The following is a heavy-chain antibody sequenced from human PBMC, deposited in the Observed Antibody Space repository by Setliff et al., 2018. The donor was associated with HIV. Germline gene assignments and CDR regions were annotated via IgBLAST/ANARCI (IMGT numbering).Heavy chain of an antibody. V-gene: IGHV4-39*01. D-gene: IGHD3-16*01. J-gene: IGHJ4*02. CDR3: ARQFWMLTTLYFDS. CDR2: IDYSGRT. CDR1: GGSFSSSSYS. Sequence: SETLSLTCIVSGGSFSSSSYSWGWIRLPPGKGLEWIGSIDYSGRTYYNPSLKSRVTISVDTSKNQFSLNLNSVTAADTAVYYCARQFWMLTTLYFDSLGPGTLVTVSS.